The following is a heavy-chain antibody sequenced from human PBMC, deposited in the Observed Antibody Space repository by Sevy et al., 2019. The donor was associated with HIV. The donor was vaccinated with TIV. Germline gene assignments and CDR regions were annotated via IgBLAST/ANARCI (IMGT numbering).Heavy chain of an antibody. V-gene: IGHV1-69*13. CDR2: IIPIFGTA. D-gene: IGHD1-26*01. CDR3: ARDPYSGSYYFEPEGMDV. CDR1: GGTFSSYA. Sequence: ASVKVSCKASGGTFSSYAISWVRQAPGQGLEWMGGIIPIFGTANYAQKFQGRVTITADESTSTAYMELSSLRSEDTAVYYCARDPYSGSYYFEPEGMDVWGQGTTVTVSS. J-gene: IGHJ6*02.